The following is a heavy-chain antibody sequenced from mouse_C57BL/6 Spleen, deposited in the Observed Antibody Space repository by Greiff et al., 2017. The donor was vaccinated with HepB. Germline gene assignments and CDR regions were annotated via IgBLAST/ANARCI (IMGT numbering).Heavy chain of an antibody. V-gene: IGHV1-82*01. CDR1: GYAFSSSW. J-gene: IGHJ2*01. D-gene: IGHD2-5*01. Sequence: VKLMESGPELVKPGASVKISCKASGYAFSSSWMNWVKQRPGKGLEWIGRIYPGDGDTNYNGKFKGKATLTADKSSSTAYMQLSSLTSEDSAVYFCASSNYSNYYFDYWGQGTTLTVSS. CDR3: ASSNYSNYYFDY. CDR2: IYPGDGDT.